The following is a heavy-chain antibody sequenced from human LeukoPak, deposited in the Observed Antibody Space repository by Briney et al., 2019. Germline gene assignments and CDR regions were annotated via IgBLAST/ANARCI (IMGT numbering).Heavy chain of an antibody. CDR3: ARDRGYSYAFDY. J-gene: IGHJ4*02. V-gene: IGHV4-4*07. D-gene: IGHD5-18*01. Sequence: SETLSLTCTVSGGPISSYYWGWIRQPAGKGLEWIGRIYTSGSTNYNPSLKSRVTISIGTSKNQFSLKLNSVTAADTAVYYCARDRGYSYAFDYWGQGTLVTVSS. CDR1: GGPISSYY. CDR2: IYTSGST.